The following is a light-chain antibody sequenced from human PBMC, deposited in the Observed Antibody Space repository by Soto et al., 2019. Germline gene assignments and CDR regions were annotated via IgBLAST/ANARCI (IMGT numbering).Light chain of an antibody. CDR1: SSNIGSNY. CDR3: AAWDDSLSGRV. CDR2: KNN. J-gene: IGLJ2*01. Sequence: QSVLTQPPSASGTPGQRVTISCSGSSSNIGSNYVYWYQQLPGTAPKLLIYKNNHRPSGVPDRFSGSKSGTSASLAISGLRSEDEADYYCAAWDDSLSGRVFCGGTKLTVL. V-gene: IGLV1-47*01.